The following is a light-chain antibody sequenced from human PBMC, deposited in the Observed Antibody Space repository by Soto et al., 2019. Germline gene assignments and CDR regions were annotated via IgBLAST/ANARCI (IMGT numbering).Light chain of an antibody. J-gene: IGLJ2*01. V-gene: IGLV1-40*01. CDR2: ANS. Sequence: QSVLKQPPSVSGAPGQRVTISCTGSSSNLGAGFDVHWYQQLPGTAPKLLIYANSRRPSGVPDRFSGSKSGTSASLAITGLQAEDEAHYYCQSYDTSLAGFWIFGGGTKLTVL. CDR1: SSNLGAGFD. CDR3: QSYDTSLAGFWI.